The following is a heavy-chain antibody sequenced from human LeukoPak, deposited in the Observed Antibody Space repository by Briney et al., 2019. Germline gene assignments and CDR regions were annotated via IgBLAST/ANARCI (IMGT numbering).Heavy chain of an antibody. Sequence: GGPLRLSCAASGFTLSNCWMNWVRQAPGKGLEWVANMKHDGTEKSYVDSVKGRFTISRDDAKNSLYLQMNSLRAEDTALYYCARSPYSGSYGPFDYWGQGTLVTVSS. CDR2: MKHDGTEK. D-gene: IGHD1-26*01. CDR1: GFTLSNCW. CDR3: ARSPYSGSYGPFDY. J-gene: IGHJ4*02. V-gene: IGHV3-7*04.